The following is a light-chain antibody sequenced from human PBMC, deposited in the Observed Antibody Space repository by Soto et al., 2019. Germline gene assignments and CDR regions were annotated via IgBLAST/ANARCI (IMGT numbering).Light chain of an antibody. CDR3: QQYNNWPQWT. CDR2: GAS. CDR1: QSVSSN. J-gene: IGKJ1*01. Sequence: EIVMTQSAATLSVSPGERATLSCRASQSVSSNLAWYQQKPGQAPRLLIYGASTRATGIPARFSGSGSGTELTLTISSLQSEAFAVYYCQQYNNWPQWTFGQGTKVEIK. V-gene: IGKV3-15*01.